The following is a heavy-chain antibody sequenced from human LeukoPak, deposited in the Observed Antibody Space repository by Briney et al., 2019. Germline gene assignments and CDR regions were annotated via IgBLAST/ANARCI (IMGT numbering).Heavy chain of an antibody. D-gene: IGHD3-16*01. CDR3: ARGMIWFDP. V-gene: IGHV4-59*11. J-gene: IGHJ5*02. CDR1: GGSISSHY. Sequence: SETLSFTCTVSGGSISSHYWSWIRQPPGKGLEWIGYIYYSGSTNYNPSLKSRVTISVDTSKNQFSLKLSSVTAADTAVYYCARGMIWFDPWGQGTLVTVSS. CDR2: IYYSGST.